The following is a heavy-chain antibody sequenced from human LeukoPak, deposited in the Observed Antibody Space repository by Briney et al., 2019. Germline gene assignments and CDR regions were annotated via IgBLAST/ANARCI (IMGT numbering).Heavy chain of an antibody. Sequence: SETLSLTCTVSGYSISTYYWSWIRQPPGKGLEWIGYGYYSGSTNYNPSLKSRVTISVDTSKNQFSLKLSSVTAADTAVYYCARERQLWFDYWGQGTLVTVSS. CDR1: GYSISTYY. D-gene: IGHD5-18*01. V-gene: IGHV4-59*12. J-gene: IGHJ4*02. CDR3: ARERQLWFDY. CDR2: GYYSGST.